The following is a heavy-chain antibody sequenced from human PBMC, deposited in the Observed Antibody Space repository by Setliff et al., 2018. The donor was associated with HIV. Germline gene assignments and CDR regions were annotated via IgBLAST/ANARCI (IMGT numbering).Heavy chain of an antibody. Sequence: SETLSLTCTVSGASISRGNYYWTWIRQRPGKGLEWIAFIYYSGSTYYSPSLKSRLMISVDTSKNQFSLKVNSVTAADTAVYYCARGARLLAGYSDRWDYYYMAVWGKGTTVTVS. J-gene: IGHJ6*03. D-gene: IGHD6-13*01. CDR2: IYYSGST. CDR3: ARGARLLAGYSDRWDYYYMAV. CDR1: GASISRGNYY. V-gene: IGHV4-31*03.